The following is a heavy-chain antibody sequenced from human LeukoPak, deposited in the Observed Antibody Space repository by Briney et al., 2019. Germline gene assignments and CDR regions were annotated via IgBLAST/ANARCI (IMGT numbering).Heavy chain of an antibody. CDR3: ARVLTIFGVVISYGAFDI. D-gene: IGHD3-3*01. CDR1: NASINTYC. V-gene: IGHV4-59*01. Sequence: SETLSLTCTVFNASINTYCWSWIRQPPGKGLEWIGYISSSGNANYNPSLKSRLTISVDTSKNQFSLRLSSVTAADTAVYYCARVLTIFGVVISYGAFDIWGQGTMVTVSS. J-gene: IGHJ3*02. CDR2: ISSSGNA.